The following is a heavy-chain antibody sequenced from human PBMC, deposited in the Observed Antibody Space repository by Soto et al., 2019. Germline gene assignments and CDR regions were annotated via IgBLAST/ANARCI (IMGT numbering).Heavy chain of an antibody. CDR1: GYTFTGHY. CDR2: IGPESGAT. J-gene: IGHJ4*02. Sequence: SSVKVSCKASGYTFTGHYIHWVRQAPEQGPEWMGEIGPESGATRYAQRFQGRVTMTRDMSITTVYMELNNLSPDDTAVYYCGRGRSGQIVVFYWGQGTPVTVPP. D-gene: IGHD1-26*01. V-gene: IGHV1-2*02. CDR3: GRGRSGQIVVFY.